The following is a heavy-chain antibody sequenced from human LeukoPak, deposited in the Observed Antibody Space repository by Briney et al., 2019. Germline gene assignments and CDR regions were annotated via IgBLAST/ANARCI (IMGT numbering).Heavy chain of an antibody. V-gene: IGHV3-7*01. J-gene: IGHJ4*02. Sequence: GGSLRLSCAASGFTFSSYWMSWVRQAPGKGLEWVANIKHDGGENYYVGSVKGRFTISRDNAKNSLYPQMNSLRPEDTAVYYCARDRSSGWPGSFDYWGQGTLVTVSS. D-gene: IGHD6-19*01. CDR3: ARDRSSGWPGSFDY. CDR1: GFTFSSYW. CDR2: IKHDGGEN.